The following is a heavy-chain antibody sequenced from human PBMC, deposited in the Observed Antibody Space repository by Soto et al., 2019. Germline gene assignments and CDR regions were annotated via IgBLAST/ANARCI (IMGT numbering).Heavy chain of an antibody. V-gene: IGHV3-7*04. D-gene: IGHD3-22*01. CDR2: IKQDGSQK. CDR3: ARGDYYDTSGPFSDAFDI. CDR1: GLTFSSSS. J-gene: IGHJ3*02. Sequence: GWSMEISCAASGLTFSSSSVAWVRKETGKGLEWVANIKQDGSQKWYVDSVKGRFTISRDNAKNSLYLQMNSLRAEDTAVYYCARGDYYDTSGPFSDAFDIWGRGTMVTVSS.